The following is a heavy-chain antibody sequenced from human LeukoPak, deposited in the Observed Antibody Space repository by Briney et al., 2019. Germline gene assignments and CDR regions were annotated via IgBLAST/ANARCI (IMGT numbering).Heavy chain of an antibody. CDR3: ARGGDGSLRYFDY. CDR1: GGSISSYY. CDR2: IYYSGST. V-gene: IGHV4-59*01. J-gene: IGHJ4*02. Sequence: SSETLSLTCTVSGGSISSYYWSWIRQPPGKGLEWIGYIYYSGSTNYNPSLKSRVTISVDTSKNQFSLKLSSVTAADTAVYYCARGGDGSLRYFDYWGQGTLVTVSS. D-gene: IGHD1-26*01.